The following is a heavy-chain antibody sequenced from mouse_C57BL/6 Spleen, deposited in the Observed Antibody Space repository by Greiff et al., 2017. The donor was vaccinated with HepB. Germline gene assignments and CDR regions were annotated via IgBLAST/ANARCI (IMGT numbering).Heavy chain of an antibody. CDR2: ISSGGSYT. J-gene: IGHJ1*03. CDR3: ARVTGTHWYFDV. V-gene: IGHV5-6*02. CDR1: GFTFSSYG. Sequence: DVKLQESGGDLVKPGGSLKLSCAASGFTFSSYGMSWVRQTPDKRLEWVATISSGGSYTYYPDSVKGRFTISRDNAKNTLYLQMSSLKSEDTAMYYCARVTGTHWYFDVWGTGTTVTVSS. D-gene: IGHD4-1*01.